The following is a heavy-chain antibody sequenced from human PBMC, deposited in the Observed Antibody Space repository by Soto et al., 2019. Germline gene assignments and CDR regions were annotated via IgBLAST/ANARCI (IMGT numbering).Heavy chain of an antibody. CDR3: ARASPFRFGDPPSYYYYYGIDV. J-gene: IGHJ6*02. D-gene: IGHD3-10*01. V-gene: IGHV4-38-2*01. CDR2: IYHSGST. CDR1: GYSISSGYY. Sequence: SETLSLTCAVSGYSISSGYYWGWIRQPPGKGLEGIGSIYHSGSTYYNPSLKSRATISLDKSKNQFSLKLSSVTAADTAVYYCARASPFRFGDPPSYYYYYGIDVRGQGASV.